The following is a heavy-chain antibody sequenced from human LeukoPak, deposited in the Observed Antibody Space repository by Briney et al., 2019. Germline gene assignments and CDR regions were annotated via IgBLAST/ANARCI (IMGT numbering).Heavy chain of an antibody. J-gene: IGHJ6*04. CDR3: ARGGVAAAGKVRYGMDV. CDR2: IYYSGST. D-gene: IGHD6-13*01. CDR1: GGSISSGDYY. V-gene: IGHV4-30-4*01. Sequence: SETLSLTCTVSGGSISSGDYYWSWIRQPPGKGLEWIGYIYYSGSTYYNPFLKSRVTISVDTSKNQFSLKLGSVTAADTAVYYCARGGVAAAGKVRYGMDVWGKGTTVTVSS.